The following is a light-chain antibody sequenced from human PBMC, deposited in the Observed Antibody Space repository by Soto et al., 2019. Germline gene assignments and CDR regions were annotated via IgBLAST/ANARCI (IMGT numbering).Light chain of an antibody. CDR3: QQYGGSPRT. V-gene: IGKV3-20*01. Sequence: EIVLTQSPGTLSLSPGERATLSCRASQSVTVNSLAWYQQKPGQAPRLLIYAASTRAAAGPDRFTGSGSGTDFTLTISRLEPADFAVYYCQQYGGSPRTFGQGTKVDIK. J-gene: IGKJ1*01. CDR1: QSVTVNS. CDR2: AAS.